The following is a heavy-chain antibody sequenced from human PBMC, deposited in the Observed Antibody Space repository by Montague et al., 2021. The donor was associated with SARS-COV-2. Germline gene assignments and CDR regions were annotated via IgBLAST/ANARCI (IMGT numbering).Heavy chain of an antibody. CDR1: GFTFSSYA. Sequence: SLRLSCAASGFTFSSYAMHWVRQAPGKGLEWVAVISYDGSNKYYADSVKGRLTSSRDNSKNTLYLQMNSLRAEDTAVYYCARDREITTVRGAPLYGMDVWGQGTTVTVSS. V-gene: IGHV3-30-3*01. J-gene: IGHJ6*02. D-gene: IGHD3-10*01. CDR3: ARDREITTVRGAPLYGMDV. CDR2: ISYDGSNK.